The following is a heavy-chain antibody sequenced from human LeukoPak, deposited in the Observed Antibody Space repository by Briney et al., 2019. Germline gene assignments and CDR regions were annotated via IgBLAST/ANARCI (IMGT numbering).Heavy chain of an antibody. CDR3: ARGYWWNYDY. D-gene: IGHD1-7*01. Sequence: GGSLRLSCAASGFTFSDYYMEWVRQAPGKGLEWVAVISKDGSDKYYPGSVRGRFTISRDNSKNTIYLQMDSLRAEDTAIYYCARGYWWNYDYWGQGTLVTVSS. CDR1: GFTFSDYY. V-gene: IGHV3-30-3*01. J-gene: IGHJ4*02. CDR2: ISKDGSDK.